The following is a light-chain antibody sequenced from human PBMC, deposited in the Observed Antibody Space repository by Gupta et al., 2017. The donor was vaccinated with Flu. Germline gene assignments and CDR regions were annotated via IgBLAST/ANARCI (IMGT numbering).Light chain of an antibody. CDR3: AARDTSRSVRL. V-gene: IGLV10-54*04. CDR2: RNN. CDR1: SADVGNKG. Sequence: TATLTWTGNSADVGNKGAAWLQQHPGHPPKLLYYRNNNRPSGITERFSASRSGNTASLTITGLQPDEEADYYCAARDTSRSVRLFGGGTSLTVL. J-gene: IGLJ3*02.